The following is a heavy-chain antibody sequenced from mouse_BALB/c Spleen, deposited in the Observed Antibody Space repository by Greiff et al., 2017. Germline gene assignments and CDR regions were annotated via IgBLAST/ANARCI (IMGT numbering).Heavy chain of an antibody. V-gene: IGHV1-54*03. CDR3: ARSDGYYAMDY. CDR1: GYAFTNYL. J-gene: IGHJ4*01. D-gene: IGHD2-3*01. CDR2: INPGSGGT. Sequence: VQLQQSGADLVRPGTSVKVSCKASGYAFTNYLIEWVKQRPGQGLEWIGVINPGSGGTNYNEKFKGKATLTADKSSSTAYMQLSSLTSDDSAVYFCARSDGYYAMDYWGQGTSVTVSS.